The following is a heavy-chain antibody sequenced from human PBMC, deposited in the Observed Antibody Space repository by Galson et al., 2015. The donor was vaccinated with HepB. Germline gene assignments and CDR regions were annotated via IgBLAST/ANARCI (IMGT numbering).Heavy chain of an antibody. CDR3: ARAKYYDFWSGYYSEVDY. V-gene: IGHV1-18*01. CDR1: GYTFTSYG. CDR2: ISAYNGNT. J-gene: IGHJ4*02. Sequence: SVKVSCKASGYTFTSYGISWVRQAPGQGLEWMGWISAYNGNTNYAQKFQGRVTMTRNTSISTAYMELSSLRSEDTAVYYCARAKYYDFWSGYYSEVDYWGQGTLVTVSS. D-gene: IGHD3-3*01.